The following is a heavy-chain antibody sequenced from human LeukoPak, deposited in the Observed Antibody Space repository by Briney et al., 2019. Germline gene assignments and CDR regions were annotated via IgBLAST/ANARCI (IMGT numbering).Heavy chain of an antibody. CDR3: ASNTGR. V-gene: IGHV3-21*01. J-gene: IGHJ4*02. CDR2: ISSSSSYI. Sequence: GGSLRLSCAASGFIVSTNYMGWVRQAPGKGLEWVSSISSSSSYIYYADSVKGRFTISRDNAKNSLYLQMNSLRAEDTAVYYCASNTGRWGQGTLVTVSS. CDR1: GFIVSTNY. D-gene: IGHD2/OR15-2a*01.